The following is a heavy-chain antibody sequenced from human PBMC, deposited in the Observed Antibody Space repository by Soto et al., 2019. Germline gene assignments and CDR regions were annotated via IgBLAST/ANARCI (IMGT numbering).Heavy chain of an antibody. D-gene: IGHD6-6*01. CDR2: IYYSGST. CDR3: ARGPEYSSSSRPVYYFDY. CDR1: GGSISSGGYY. Sequence: PSETLSLTCTFSGGSISSGGYYLSWIRQHPGKGLEWIGYIYYSGSTYYNPSLKSRVTISVDTSKNQFSLKLSSVTAADTAVYYCARGPEYSSSSRPVYYFDYWGQGTLVTVSS. J-gene: IGHJ4*02. V-gene: IGHV4-31*03.